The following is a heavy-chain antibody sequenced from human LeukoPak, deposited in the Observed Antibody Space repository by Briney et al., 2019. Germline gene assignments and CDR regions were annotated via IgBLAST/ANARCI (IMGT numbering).Heavy chain of an antibody. CDR1: GFTFSVPD. V-gene: IGHV3-48*03. CDR2: TSSGGRII. Sequence: PGGSLRLSCAASGFTFSVPDMNGVRQAPGKGLEWVSYTSSGGRIIYYADSVKGRLTISRDDTKTSVYLEMNSLRIYDTAVYYCARDRRLHDWGQGILVTVSS. J-gene: IGHJ4*02. CDR3: ARDRRLHD.